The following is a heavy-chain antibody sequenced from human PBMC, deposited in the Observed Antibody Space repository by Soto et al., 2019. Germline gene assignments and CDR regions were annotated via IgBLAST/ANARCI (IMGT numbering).Heavy chain of an antibody. CDR3: AREVTVFGVIIPTPMDV. V-gene: IGHV3-48*03. Sequence: PWGSLRLSCSASGFTFSGYEMNWGRQAPGKGLEWISYISGSGTTIYYADSVKGRFTISRDNAKKSLYLQMNSLRAEDTAVYYCAREVTVFGVIIPTPMDVWGQGTTVTVSS. CDR2: ISGSGTTI. J-gene: IGHJ6*02. D-gene: IGHD3-3*01. CDR1: GFTFSGYE.